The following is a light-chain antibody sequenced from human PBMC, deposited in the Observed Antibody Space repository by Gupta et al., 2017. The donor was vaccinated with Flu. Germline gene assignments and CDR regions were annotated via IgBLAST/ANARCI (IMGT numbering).Light chain of an antibody. Sequence: DVVLTQSPLSLPVIFGQPASISCRSSQSLVHRNGNTYLTWFQQRPGQSPRRLIYRVSNRDSGVPDRFSGRGSGTDFTLKSSRGEAEDVGVYYCMQGTHWRTFGQGTKVEIK. CDR3: MQGTHWRT. CDR2: RVS. V-gene: IGKV2-30*02. J-gene: IGKJ1*01. CDR1: QSLVHRNGNTY.